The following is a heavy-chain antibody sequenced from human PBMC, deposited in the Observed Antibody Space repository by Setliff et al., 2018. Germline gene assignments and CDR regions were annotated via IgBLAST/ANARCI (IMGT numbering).Heavy chain of an antibody. CDR1: GGSIMNYF. CDR2: VYYTGNT. J-gene: IGHJ6*02. CDR3: ARDRTAYNYGMDV. Sequence: PSETLSLTCTVSGGSIMNYFWSWIRQPPGKGLEWIGYVYYTGNTNYNPSLKSRLTISVDPSKNQVSLKLKSATTADTAVYYCARDRTAYNYGMDVWGRGTTVTVSS. V-gene: IGHV4-59*01. D-gene: IGHD5-18*01.